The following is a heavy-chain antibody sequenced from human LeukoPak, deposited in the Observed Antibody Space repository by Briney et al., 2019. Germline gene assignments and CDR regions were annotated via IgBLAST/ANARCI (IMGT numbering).Heavy chain of an antibody. CDR2: IYSGGNT. CDR3: ARSPRYCSSTSCFDY. V-gene: IGHV3-53*01. CDR1: GFTVSSNY. Sequence: PGGSLRLSCAASGFTVSSNYMSWVRQAPGKGLDWVSVIYSGGNTYYADSVKGRFTISRDNSKNTLYLQLNSLRAEDTAVYYCARSPRYCSSTSCFDYWGQGTLVTVSS. D-gene: IGHD2-2*01. J-gene: IGHJ4*02.